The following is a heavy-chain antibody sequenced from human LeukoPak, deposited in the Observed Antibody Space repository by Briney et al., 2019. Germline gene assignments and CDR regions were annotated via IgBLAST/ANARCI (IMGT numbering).Heavy chain of an antibody. CDR1: GFXVSTNY. CDR3: ASGRRDGYLDY. D-gene: IGHD5-24*01. CDR2: IYSGGST. Sequence: PGGSLRLSCAASGFXVSTNYISWVRQAPGKGLEWVSVIYSGGSTFYADSVKGLFTISRDNSKNTVYLQMNSLRAEDTAVYYCASGRRDGYLDYWGQGTLVTVSS. V-gene: IGHV3-66*01. J-gene: IGHJ4*02.